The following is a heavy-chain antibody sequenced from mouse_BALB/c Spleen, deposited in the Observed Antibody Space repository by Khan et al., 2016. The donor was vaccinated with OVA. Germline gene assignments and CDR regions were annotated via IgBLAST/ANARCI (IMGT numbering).Heavy chain of an antibody. V-gene: IGHV3-2*02. D-gene: IGHD2-4*01. Sequence: EVQLQESGPGLVKPSQSLSLTCTVTGYSITSEFAWNWIRQFPGNKLEWMGYISYSGNTRYNPSLKSLISITRDTSRNQFFLQLNSVTTEDTATYYCARKDYYDYDPFPYWGQGTLVTVSA. J-gene: IGHJ3*01. CDR3: ARKDYYDYDPFPY. CDR2: ISYSGNT. CDR1: GYSITSEFA.